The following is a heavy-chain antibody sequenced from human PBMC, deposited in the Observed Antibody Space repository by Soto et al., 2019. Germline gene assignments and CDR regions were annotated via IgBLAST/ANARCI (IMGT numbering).Heavy chain of an antibody. CDR3: AKYNFWSGYYDY. V-gene: IGHV4-59*01. D-gene: IGHD3-3*01. J-gene: IGHJ4*02. CDR2: IYYSGNT. Sequence: SETLSLTCTVSGDSISYYYWNWIRQPPGKGLEWIGYIYYSGNTNYNPSLRSRVTISVDTSKNQFYLKLSSVTAADTAVYYCAKYNFWSGYYDYWGRGTLVTVSS. CDR1: GDSISYYY.